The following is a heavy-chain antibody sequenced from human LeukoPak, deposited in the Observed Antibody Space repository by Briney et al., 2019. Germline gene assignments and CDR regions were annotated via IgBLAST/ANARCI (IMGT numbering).Heavy chain of an antibody. CDR1: GYTFTDYY. Sequence: ASVKISCKVSGYTFTDYYMHWVPQAPGKGLEWMGLVDPEDGETIYAEKFQGRVTITADTSTDTAYMELSSLRSEDTGVYYCATARIMITFGGAAPRQDNDYWGQGTLVTVSS. CDR2: VDPEDGET. D-gene: IGHD3-16*01. V-gene: IGHV1-69-2*01. J-gene: IGHJ4*02. CDR3: ATARIMITFGGAAPRQDNDY.